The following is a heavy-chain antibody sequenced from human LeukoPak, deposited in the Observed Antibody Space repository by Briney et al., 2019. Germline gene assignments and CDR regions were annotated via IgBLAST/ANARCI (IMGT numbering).Heavy chain of an antibody. V-gene: IGHV1-2*06. D-gene: IGHD3-3*01. J-gene: IGHJ4*02. CDR2: INCNSGGT. CDR1: GYTFTGYF. Sequence: GASVKVSCKASGYTFTGYFMHWVRQAPGQGLEWMGRINCNSGGTKYPQKFQGRVSMTRDTSINTAYLELSSLRSDDTAVYYCARDLTIVGGVTDPRIRGHWGQGTLVTVSS. CDR3: ARDLTIVGGVTDPRIRGH.